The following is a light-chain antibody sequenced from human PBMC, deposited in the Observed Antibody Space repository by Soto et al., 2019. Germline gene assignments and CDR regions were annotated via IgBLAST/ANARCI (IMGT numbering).Light chain of an antibody. J-gene: IGLJ2*01. Sequence: QSALTQPASGSGSPGQSITISCTGTSSDVGSYKFVSWYQQHPVKAPKLMIYEGSKRPSGVSNRFSGSKSGNTASLTISGLQAEYEADYYCCSYAGSSTLVFGGGTKLTVL. V-gene: IGLV2-23*01. CDR1: SSDVGSYKF. CDR3: CSYAGSSTLV. CDR2: EGS.